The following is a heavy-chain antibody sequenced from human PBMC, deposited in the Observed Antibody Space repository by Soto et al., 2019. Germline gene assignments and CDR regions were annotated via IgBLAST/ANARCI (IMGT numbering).Heavy chain of an antibody. D-gene: IGHD6-13*01. J-gene: IGHJ4*02. CDR2: ISGSAGST. V-gene: IGHV3-23*01. Sequence: GWSLRLSCAASGFTFNNYAINWVRQPPGKGLEWVSVISGSAGSTYYADSVKGRFTITRDNSKNTLYLQMSSLRAEDTAVYYCAKAGGAAGTVDYFDYWGQGTLVTVSS. CDR3: AKAGGAAGTVDYFDY. CDR1: GFTFNNYA.